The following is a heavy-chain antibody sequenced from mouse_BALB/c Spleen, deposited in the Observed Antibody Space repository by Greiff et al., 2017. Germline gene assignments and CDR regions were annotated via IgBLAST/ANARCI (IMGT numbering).Heavy chain of an antibody. CDR3: AVTTVPWFAY. Sequence: VQLQQSGAELAKPGASVKMSCKASGYTFTSYWMHWVKQRPGQGLEWIGYINPSTGYTEYNQKFKDKATLTADKSSSTAYMQLSSLTSEDSAVYYCAVTTVPWFAYWGQGTLVTVSA. J-gene: IGHJ3*01. V-gene: IGHV1-7*01. CDR1: GYTFTSYW. CDR2: INPSTGYT. D-gene: IGHD1-1*01.